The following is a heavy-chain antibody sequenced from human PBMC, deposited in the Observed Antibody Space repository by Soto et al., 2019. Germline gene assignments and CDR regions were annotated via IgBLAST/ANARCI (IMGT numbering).Heavy chain of an antibody. CDR2: IKSKTDGGTT. CDR3: TTSITMIVLFDL. V-gene: IGHV3-15*07. D-gene: IGHD3-22*01. Sequence: EVQLVESGGGLVKPGGSLRLSCEASGFTFSNAWMNWVRQAPGKGLEWVGRIKSKTDGGTTDYAAPVKGRFTISRDDSKNTLYLQMNSLKTEDTAVYYCTTSITMIVLFDLWGRGTLVTVSS. J-gene: IGHJ2*01. CDR1: GFTFSNAW.